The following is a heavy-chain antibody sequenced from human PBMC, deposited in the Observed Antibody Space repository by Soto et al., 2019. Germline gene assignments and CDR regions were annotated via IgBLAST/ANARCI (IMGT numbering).Heavy chain of an antibody. D-gene: IGHD3-10*01. CDR2: ISPYNGNT. CDR1: GYTFTSYG. Sequence: VQLVQSGGEVKKPGATVKVSCKASGYTFTSYGISWVRQAPGQGLEWMGWISPYNGNTYYAQNLQGRVTMTTDTSTSTAYMEVRSLRSDDTAVYYCARVTTGSGSYLSYWGQGTLVTVSS. V-gene: IGHV1-18*01. J-gene: IGHJ4*02. CDR3: ARVTTGSGSYLSY.